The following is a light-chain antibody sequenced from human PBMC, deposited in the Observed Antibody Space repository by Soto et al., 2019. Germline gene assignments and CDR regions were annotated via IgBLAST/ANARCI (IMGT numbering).Light chain of an antibody. V-gene: IGLV2-11*01. Sequence: QSALTQPRSVSGSPGQSVTISCTGTSSDVGGYNYVSWYQQHPGKAPKLMIYDVSKRPSGVPDRFSGSKSGNTASLTISGLQAEDEADYYCCSYAGSYTLLFGPGTKLTVL. J-gene: IGLJ1*01. CDR2: DVS. CDR3: CSYAGSYTLL. CDR1: SSDVGGYNY.